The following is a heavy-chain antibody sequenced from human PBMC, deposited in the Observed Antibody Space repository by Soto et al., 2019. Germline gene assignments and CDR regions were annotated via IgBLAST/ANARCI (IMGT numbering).Heavy chain of an antibody. CDR2: IYYSGST. D-gene: IGHD4-17*01. V-gene: IGHV4-59*01. J-gene: IGHJ6*02. Sequence: SETLSLTCTVSGGSISNYYWSWIRQPPGKGLEWIGYIYYSGSTNYNPSLKSRVTISVDTSKNQFSLKLNSVTAADTAVYYCARVNYGNYYYYYGMDVWGQGTTVTVS. CDR3: ARVNYGNYYYYYGMDV. CDR1: GGSISNYY.